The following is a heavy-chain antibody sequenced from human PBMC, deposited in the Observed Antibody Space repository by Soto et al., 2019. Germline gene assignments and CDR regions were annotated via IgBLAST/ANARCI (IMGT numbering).Heavy chain of an antibody. J-gene: IGHJ6*02. CDR1: GGTFSSYA. CDR2: IIPIFGTA. V-gene: IGHV1-69*01. Sequence: QVQLVQSGAEVKKPGSSVKVSCKASGGTFSSYAISWVRQAPGQGLEWMGGIIPIFGTANYAQKFQGRVTITADESTSTAYMELSSLRSEDTAVYYCAGDPKPGIVVVPAAIPYYYYGMDVWGQGTTVTFSS. D-gene: IGHD2-2*01. CDR3: AGDPKPGIVVVPAAIPYYYYGMDV.